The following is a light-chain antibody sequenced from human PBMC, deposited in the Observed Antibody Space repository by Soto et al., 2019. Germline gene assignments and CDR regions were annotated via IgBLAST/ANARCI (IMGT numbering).Light chain of an antibody. CDR2: AAS. J-gene: IGKJ3*01. CDR1: QSVSSY. V-gene: IGKV3-11*01. Sequence: EILLTQSPATLSLSPGERATLSCRASQSVSSYLAWYQQKPGQAPRLLIYAASIRATGIPARFSGSGSRTDFTLTISSLEPEDFAVYYCQQRSNWPFTFGPGTTVDV. CDR3: QQRSNWPFT.